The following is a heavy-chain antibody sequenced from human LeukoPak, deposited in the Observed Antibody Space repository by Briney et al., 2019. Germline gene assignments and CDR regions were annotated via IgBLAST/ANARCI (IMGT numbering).Heavy chain of an antibody. V-gene: IGHV3-23*01. CDR1: GFTFSSYG. D-gene: IGHD3-9*01. J-gene: IGHJ4*02. CDR3: AKGDYDILTGYFDD. Sequence: GGTLRLSCAASGFTFSSYGMSWVRQAPGKGLEWVSAISGSGGSTYYADSVKGRFTISRDNSKNTLYLQMNSLRAEDTAVYYCAKGDYDILTGYFDDWGQGTLVTVSS. CDR2: ISGSGGST.